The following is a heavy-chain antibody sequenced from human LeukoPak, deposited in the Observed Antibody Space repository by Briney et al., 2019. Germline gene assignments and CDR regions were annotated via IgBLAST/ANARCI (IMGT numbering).Heavy chain of an antibody. J-gene: IGHJ3*01. CDR1: GASITSSNYY. Sequence: SETLSLTCTVSGASITSSNYYWTWIRLPPGKGLEFIGTIYFDGRSYCNPSLKRRVTISIDTSKKQFSLKMNSVTAADTAVYYCARWVVSGIRGAFDVWGQGTMVPVS. D-gene: IGHD2-21*01. CDR3: ARWVVSGIRGAFDV. CDR2: IYFDGRS. V-gene: IGHV4-39*07.